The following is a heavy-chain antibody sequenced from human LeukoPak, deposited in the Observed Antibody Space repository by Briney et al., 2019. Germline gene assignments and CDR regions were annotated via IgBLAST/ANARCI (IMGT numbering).Heavy chain of an antibody. CDR3: ARVINGQWLVGGDAFDI. Sequence: SKTLSLTCTVSGGSISSSSYYWGWIRQPPGKGLEWIGSIYYSGSTYYNPSLKSRVTISVDTSKNQFSLKLSSVTAADTAVYHCARVINGQWLVGGDAFDIWGQGTMVTVSS. J-gene: IGHJ3*02. CDR1: GGSISSSSYY. V-gene: IGHV4-39*07. CDR2: IYYSGST. D-gene: IGHD6-19*01.